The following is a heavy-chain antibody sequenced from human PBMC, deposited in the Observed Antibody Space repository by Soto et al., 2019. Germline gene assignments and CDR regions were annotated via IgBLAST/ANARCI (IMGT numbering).Heavy chain of an antibody. CDR1: GLTFSDRY. CDR2: IRKKTNSYTT. D-gene: IGHD4-17*01. J-gene: IGHJ4*02. Sequence: PGGSLRLSCAASGLTFSDRYMVWVRQAPGKGLEWVGRIRKKTNSYTTEYAASVKGRFIISRDDSTNSLYLQMSSLKTEDTAVYYCTTVTTVDYYFDYWGQGTLVTVSS. CDR3: TTVTTVDYYFDY. V-gene: IGHV3-72*01.